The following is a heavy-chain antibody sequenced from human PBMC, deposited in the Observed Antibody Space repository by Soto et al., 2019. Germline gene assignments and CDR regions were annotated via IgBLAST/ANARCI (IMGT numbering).Heavy chain of an antibody. CDR2: IYYSGST. Sequence: QLQLQESGPGLVKPSETLSLTCTVSGGSISSSSFHWGWIRQPPGKGLEWIGSIYYSGSTYYSPSVRSRVTIXXDXSXXRFSLTLSSVTAADTAVYYCARRERAAGTDWWFDPWGQGTLVTVSS. V-gene: IGHV4-39*01. CDR3: ARRERAAGTDWWFDP. CDR1: GGSISSSSFH. D-gene: IGHD6-13*01. J-gene: IGHJ5*02.